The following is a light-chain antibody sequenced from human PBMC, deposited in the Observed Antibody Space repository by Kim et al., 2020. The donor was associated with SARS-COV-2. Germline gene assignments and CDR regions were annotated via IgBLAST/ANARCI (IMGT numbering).Light chain of an antibody. Sequence: APEKTAKSSGGGSHNGRKRVHWYQQRPGPAPVLVISYKTNRPSGISGRFSGSYSENTATLTISRVEVGDEADYYCQVWDSDSDHVLFGGGTKVTVL. CDR2: YKT. V-gene: IGLV3-21*04. J-gene: IGLJ2*01. CDR3: QVWDSDSDHVL. CDR1: HNGRKR.